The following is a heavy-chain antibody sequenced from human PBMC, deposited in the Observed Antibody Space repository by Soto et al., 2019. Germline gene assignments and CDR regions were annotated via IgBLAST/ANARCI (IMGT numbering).Heavy chain of an antibody. CDR1: GGSISGYY. CDR2: VYYSGGA. D-gene: IGHD2-21*02. Sequence: ETLSLTCTVSGGSISGYYWSWIRQPPGKGLEWIGNVYYSGGAKYNPSVKRRVSISVDTSKNQFSLNLSSVTAADTAVYYCTRDGDGRMTTNPYYYYGMDVWGPGITVTVSS. CDR3: TRDGDGRMTTNPYYYYGMDV. V-gene: IGHV4-59*01. J-gene: IGHJ6*02.